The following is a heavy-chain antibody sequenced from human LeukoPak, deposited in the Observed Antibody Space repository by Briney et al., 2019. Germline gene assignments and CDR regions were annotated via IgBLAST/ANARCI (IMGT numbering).Heavy chain of an antibody. D-gene: IGHD3-3*01. Sequence: SVKVSCKASGGTFSSYAISWVRQAPGQGLEWMGGIIPIFGTANYAQKFQGRVTITADESTSTAYMELSSLRSEDTAVYYCARDYYDFWSGPQYGMDVWGQGTTVTVSS. CDR2: IIPIFGTA. CDR3: ARDYYDFWSGPQYGMDV. CDR1: GGTFSSYA. V-gene: IGHV1-69*13. J-gene: IGHJ6*02.